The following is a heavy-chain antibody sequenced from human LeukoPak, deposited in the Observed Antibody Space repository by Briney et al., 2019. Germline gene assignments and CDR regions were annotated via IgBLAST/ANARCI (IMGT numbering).Heavy chain of an antibody. Sequence: GGSLRLSCAASGFTFSSYGMHWVRQAPGKGLEWVAFIRYDGSNKYYADSVKGRFTISRDNSKNTLYLQMNSLRAEDTAVYYCAKFRGQGAQQLVTLFDYWGQGTLVTVSS. CDR1: GFTFSSYG. CDR3: AKFRGQGAQQLVTLFDY. J-gene: IGHJ4*02. D-gene: IGHD6-13*01. CDR2: IRYDGSNK. V-gene: IGHV3-30*02.